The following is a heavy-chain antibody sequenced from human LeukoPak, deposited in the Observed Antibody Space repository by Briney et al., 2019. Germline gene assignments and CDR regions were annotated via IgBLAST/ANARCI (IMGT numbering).Heavy chain of an antibody. CDR1: GFTFSSYS. CDR3: ARNRAGGYSGYDS. CDR2: ISSSSSYI. Sequence: GGSLRLSCAASGFTFSSYSMNWVRQAPGKGLEWVSSISSSSSYIYYADSVKGRFTISRDNPKNSLYLQMNSLRAEDTAVYYCARNRAGGYSGYDSWGQGTLVTVSS. J-gene: IGHJ4*02. D-gene: IGHD5-12*01. V-gene: IGHV3-21*01.